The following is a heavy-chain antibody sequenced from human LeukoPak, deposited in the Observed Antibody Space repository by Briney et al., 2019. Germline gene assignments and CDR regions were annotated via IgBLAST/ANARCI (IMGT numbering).Heavy chain of an antibody. CDR2: ISSSSSYI. V-gene: IGHV3-21*01. J-gene: IGHJ5*02. D-gene: IGHD6-6*01. Sequence: PGGSLRLSCAASGFTFSSYSMNWVRQAPGKGLEWVSSISSSSSYIYYADSVKGRFTISRDNAKNSLYLQMNSLRAEDTAVYYCAPVIYSSSSSDNFNWFDPWGQGTLVTVSS. CDR1: GFTFSSYS. CDR3: APVIYSSSSSDNFNWFDP.